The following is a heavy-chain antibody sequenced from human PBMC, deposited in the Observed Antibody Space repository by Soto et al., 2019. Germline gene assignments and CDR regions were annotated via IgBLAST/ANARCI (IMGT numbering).Heavy chain of an antibody. Sequence: SGGSLRLSCAASGFTFSSYGMHWVRQAPGKGLEWVAVIWYDGSNKYYADSVKGRFTISRDNSKNTLYLQMNSLRAEDTAVYYCARAGYSGSYYPLGYWGQGTLVTVSS. D-gene: IGHD1-26*01. V-gene: IGHV3-33*01. J-gene: IGHJ4*02. CDR3: ARAGYSGSYYPLGY. CDR1: GFTFSSYG. CDR2: IWYDGSNK.